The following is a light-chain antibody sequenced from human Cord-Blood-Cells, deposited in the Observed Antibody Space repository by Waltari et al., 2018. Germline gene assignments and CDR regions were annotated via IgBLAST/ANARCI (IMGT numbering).Light chain of an antibody. CDR1: QSVSSSY. Sequence: EIVLTQSPGTLSLSPGERATLSCSARQSVSSSYLAWYQQKPGQAPRLLIYGASSRATGIPDRFRGSGSGTDFTLTISRLEPEEFAGYYCQEYGSSPTWTFGQGTKVEIK. CDR2: GAS. CDR3: QEYGSSPTWT. J-gene: IGKJ1*01. V-gene: IGKV3-20*01.